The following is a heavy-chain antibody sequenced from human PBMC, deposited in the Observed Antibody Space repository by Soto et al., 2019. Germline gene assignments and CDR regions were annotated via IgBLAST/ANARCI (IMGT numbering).Heavy chain of an antibody. J-gene: IGHJ3*02. D-gene: IGHD5-12*01. CDR3: TKEKSVMYSGYDAFDT. CDR2: ITSSGGTM. Sequence: GSLRLSCAASGFTFSSYEMDWVRQAPGKGLEWVAHITSSGGTMYADAVRGRFTISRDNADNSLYLQMNSLRAEDTAVYYCTKEKSVMYSGYDAFDTWGRGTMVTVSS. V-gene: IGHV3-48*03. CDR1: GFTFSSYE.